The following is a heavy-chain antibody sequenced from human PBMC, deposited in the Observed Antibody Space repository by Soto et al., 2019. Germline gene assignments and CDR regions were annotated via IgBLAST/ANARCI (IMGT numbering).Heavy chain of an antibody. D-gene: IGHD3-3*02. CDR3: AFLDTSLDFDF. CDR2: IDPSNSYT. Sequence: GESLKISCKGSGYRFTIYCISWVLQMPGKGLEWMGRIDPSNSYTHYSPSFHGHVTISADNSISTAYLQWSNLRASDTAIYYCAFLDTSLDFDFWGQGTLVTVSS. V-gene: IGHV5-10-1*01. CDR1: GYRFTIYC. J-gene: IGHJ4*02.